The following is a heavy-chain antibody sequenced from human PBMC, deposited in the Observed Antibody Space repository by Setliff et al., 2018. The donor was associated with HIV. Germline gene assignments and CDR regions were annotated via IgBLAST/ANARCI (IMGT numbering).Heavy chain of an antibody. Sequence: GGSLRLSCGVSGFTFSSYGMHWVRQAPGKGLEWVAVIWYDGSNKYYADSVKGRFTISRDNSKNTLYLQMKSLRAEDTAAYYCAKDPSSWELRATYFDYWGQGTLVTVSS. V-gene: IGHV3-33*06. CDR3: AKDPSSWELRATYFDY. J-gene: IGHJ4*02. CDR1: GFTFSSYG. CDR2: IWYDGSNK. D-gene: IGHD1-7*01.